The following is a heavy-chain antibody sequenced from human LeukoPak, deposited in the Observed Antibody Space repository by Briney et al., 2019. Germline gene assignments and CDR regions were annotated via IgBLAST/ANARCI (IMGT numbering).Heavy chain of an antibody. J-gene: IGHJ4*02. D-gene: IGHD4-23*01. V-gene: IGHV4-34*01. CDR3: ARGRGTVVTPDRPHFDY. CDR2: INHSGST. Sequence: SETLSLTCAVYGGSFSGYYWSWLRQPPGKGLEWIGEINHSGSTNYNPSLKSRVTISVDTSKNQFSLKLSSVTAADTAVYYCARGRGTVVTPDRPHFDYWGQGTLVTVSS. CDR1: GGSFSGYY.